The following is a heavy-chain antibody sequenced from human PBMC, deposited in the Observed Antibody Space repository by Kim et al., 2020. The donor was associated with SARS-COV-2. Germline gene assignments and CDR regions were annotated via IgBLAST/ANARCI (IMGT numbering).Heavy chain of an antibody. CDR3: AADSYYDYIWGSYRRPAFDI. Sequence: SVKVSCKASGFTFTSSAVQWVRQARGQRLAWIGWIVVGSGNTNYAQKFQERVTITRDMSTSTAYMELSSLRSEDTAVYYCAADSYYDYIWGSYRRPAFDIWGQGTMVTVSS. D-gene: IGHD3-16*02. CDR2: IVVGSGNT. CDR1: GFTFTSSA. V-gene: IGHV1-58*01. J-gene: IGHJ3*02.